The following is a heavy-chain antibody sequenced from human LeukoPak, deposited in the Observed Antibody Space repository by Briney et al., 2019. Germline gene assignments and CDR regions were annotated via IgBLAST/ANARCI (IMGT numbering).Heavy chain of an antibody. Sequence: KTSETLSLTCAVYGGSFSGYYWSWIRQPPGKGLEWIGEINHSGSTNYNPSLKSRVTISVDTSKNQFSLKLSSVTAADTAVYYCARGRKAARPNYYYYYMDVWGKGTTVTVSS. D-gene: IGHD6-6*01. CDR2: INHSGST. CDR3: ARGRKAARPNYYYYYMDV. CDR1: GGSFSGYY. J-gene: IGHJ6*03. V-gene: IGHV4-34*01.